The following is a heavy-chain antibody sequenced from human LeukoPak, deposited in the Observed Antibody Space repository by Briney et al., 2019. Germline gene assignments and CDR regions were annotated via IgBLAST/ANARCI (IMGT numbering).Heavy chain of an antibody. V-gene: IGHV3-30*01. J-gene: IGHJ4*02. Sequence: GGSLRLSCAASGFTFSSYAMHWVRQAPGKGLEWVALISYDGGNKYYADSVKGRFTISRDNSKNTLYLLTNSLRTEDTALYYCARDPLYYGSGSFDYWGQGTLVTVSS. CDR2: ISYDGGNK. CDR3: ARDPLYYGSGSFDY. D-gene: IGHD3-10*01. CDR1: GFTFSSYA.